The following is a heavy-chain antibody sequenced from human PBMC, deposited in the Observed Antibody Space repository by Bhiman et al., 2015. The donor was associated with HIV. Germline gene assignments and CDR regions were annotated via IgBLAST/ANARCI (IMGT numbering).Heavy chain of an antibody. CDR3: ARVGFGDLPLNAFDI. J-gene: IGHJ3*02. V-gene: IGHV3-21*01. Sequence: EVQLVESGGGLVKPGGSLRLSCAASGFTFSTYNMNWVRQAPGKGLEWVSLISSTSTYIFYADSVKGRFTISRDNAKNSLYLQMNSLRAEDTAVYYCARVGFGDLPLNAFDIWGQGTMVTVSS. CDR1: GFTFSTYN. D-gene: IGHD3-10*01. CDR2: ISSTSTYI.